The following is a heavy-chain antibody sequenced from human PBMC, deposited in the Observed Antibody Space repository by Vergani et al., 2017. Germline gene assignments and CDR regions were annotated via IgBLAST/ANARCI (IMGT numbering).Heavy chain of an antibody. V-gene: IGHV4-30-4*01. CDR2: IYYSGST. CDR3: ARAQRITMIVVVESSGYYFDY. J-gene: IGHJ4*02. Sequence: QVQLQESGPGLVKPSQTLSLTCTVSGGSISSGDYYWSWIRQPPGKGLEWIGYIYYSGSTYYNPSLTSRVTISVDTSKNQFSLKLSSVTAADPAVYYCARAQRITMIVVVESSGYYFDYWGQGTLVTVSS. D-gene: IGHD3-22*01. CDR1: GGSISSGDYY.